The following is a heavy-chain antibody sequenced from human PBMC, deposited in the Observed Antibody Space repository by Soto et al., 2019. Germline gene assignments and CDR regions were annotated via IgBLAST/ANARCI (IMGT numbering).Heavy chain of an antibody. CDR1: GGTFSGHA. D-gene: IGHD7-27*01. V-gene: IGHV1-69*06. CDR2: LIPLFGTT. J-gene: IGHJ4*02. CDR3: ARGPKWGYRFDS. Sequence: QVQLVQSGAEVKKPGSSVKVSCEASGGTFSGHAISWVRQAPGQGPEWMGGLIPLFGTTQHAQNFQGRRTITADKSTSTAYMALTSLRFEDTAIYYCARGPKWGYRFDSWGEGTLVTVSS.